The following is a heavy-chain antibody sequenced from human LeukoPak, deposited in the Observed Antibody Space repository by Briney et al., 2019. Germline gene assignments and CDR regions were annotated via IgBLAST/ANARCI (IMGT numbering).Heavy chain of an antibody. D-gene: IGHD6-13*01. J-gene: IGHJ4*02. V-gene: IGHV1-8*03. Sequence: EASVKVSCKASGYTFTSYDINWVRQATGQGLEWMGWMNPNSGNTGYAQKFQGRVTITRNTSISTAYMELSSLRSEDTAVYYCAKEYGYSSSWLDYWGQGTLVTVSS. CDR2: MNPNSGNT. CDR3: AKEYGYSSSWLDY. CDR1: GYTFTSYD.